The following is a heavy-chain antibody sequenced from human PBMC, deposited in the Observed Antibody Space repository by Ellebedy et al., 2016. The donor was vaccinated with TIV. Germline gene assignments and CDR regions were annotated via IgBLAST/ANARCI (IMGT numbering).Heavy chain of an antibody. V-gene: IGHV3-11*01. CDR1: GFTFSDYY. CDR2: ISSSGSTI. CDR3: AVSLTTLGAFDY. J-gene: IGHJ4*02. D-gene: IGHD1/OR15-1a*01. Sequence: GESLKISCAASGFTFSDYYMSWIRQAPGKGLEWVSYISSSGSTIYYADSVKGRFTISRDSSKNTLYLQMNSLRADDSALYFCAVSLTTLGAFDYWGRGMLVTVSS.